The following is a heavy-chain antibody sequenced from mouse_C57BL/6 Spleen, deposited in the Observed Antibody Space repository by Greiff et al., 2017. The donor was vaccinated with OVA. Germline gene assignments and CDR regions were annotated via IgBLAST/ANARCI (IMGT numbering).Heavy chain of an antibody. V-gene: IGHV6-3*01. CDR3: TRGLLWSYAMDY. CDR2: IRLKSDNYAT. Sequence: EVQLQQSGGGLVQPGGSMKLSCVASGFTFSNYWMNWVRQSPEKGLEWVAQIRLKSDNYATHYAESVKGRFTISRDDSKSSVYLQMNNLRAEDTGIYYCTRGLLWSYAMDYWGQGTSVTVSS. D-gene: IGHD2-1*01. J-gene: IGHJ4*01. CDR1: GFTFSNYW.